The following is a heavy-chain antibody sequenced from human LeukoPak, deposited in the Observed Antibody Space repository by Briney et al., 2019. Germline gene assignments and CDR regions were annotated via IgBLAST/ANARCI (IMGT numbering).Heavy chain of an antibody. CDR1: GYTFTGYY. V-gene: IGHV1-2*02. J-gene: IGHJ4*02. Sequence: ASVKVSCKASGYTFTGYYMHWVRQAPGQGLEWMGWINPNSGGTNYAQKFQGRVTMTRDTSISTAYMELSRLRSDDTAVYYCARVRGSRNFWSGSGYFDYWGQGTLVTVSS. D-gene: IGHD3-3*01. CDR3: ARVRGSRNFWSGSGYFDY. CDR2: INPNSGGT.